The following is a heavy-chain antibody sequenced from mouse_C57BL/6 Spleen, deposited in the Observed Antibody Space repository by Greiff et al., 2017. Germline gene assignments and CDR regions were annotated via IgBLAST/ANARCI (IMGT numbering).Heavy chain of an antibody. CDR1: GFSFSSYG. CDR3: ARQTPYSSSSHWYFDV. D-gene: IGHD1-1*01. J-gene: IGHJ1*03. V-gene: IGHV5-6*01. CDR2: LSSGGSYT. Sequence: EVHLVESGGDLVKPGGSLKLSCAASGFSFSSYGMSWVRQTPDKRLAWVATLSSGGSYTYYPDSVKGRFTISRDNAKNTLYLQMRSLKSEDTAMYYCARQTPYSSSSHWYFDVWGTGTTVTVSS.